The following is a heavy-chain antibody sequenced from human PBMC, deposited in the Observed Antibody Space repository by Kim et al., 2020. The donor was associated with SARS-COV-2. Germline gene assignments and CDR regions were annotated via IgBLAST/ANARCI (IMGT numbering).Heavy chain of an antibody. D-gene: IGHD1-26*01. Sequence: SVKVSCKASGGTFSSYAISWVRQAPGQGLEWMGGIIPIFGTANYAQKFQGRVTITADESTSTAYMELSSLRSEDTAVYYCARGPEDSGSYPTAATFDYWGQGTLVTVSS. V-gene: IGHV1-69*13. CDR3: ARGPEDSGSYPTAATFDY. J-gene: IGHJ4*02. CDR1: GGTFSSYA. CDR2: IIPIFGTA.